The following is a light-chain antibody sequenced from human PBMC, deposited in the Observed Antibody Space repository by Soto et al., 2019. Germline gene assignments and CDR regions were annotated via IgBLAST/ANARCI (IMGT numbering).Light chain of an antibody. CDR2: GAS. Sequence: EIVLTQSPGTLSLYPGDTGILSCRASQFISSSYLAWYQQKPGQAPRLLIYGASNRATGIPDRFSCSGSGTDFTLTISRLEPEDCAVYYCQQYDSSPPLTFGGGTKVEIK. J-gene: IGKJ4*01. V-gene: IGKV3-20*01. CDR1: QFISSSY. CDR3: QQYDSSPPLT.